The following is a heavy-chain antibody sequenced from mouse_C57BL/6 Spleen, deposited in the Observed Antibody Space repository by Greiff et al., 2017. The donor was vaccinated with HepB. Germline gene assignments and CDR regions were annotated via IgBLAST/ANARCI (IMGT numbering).Heavy chain of an antibody. Sequence: QVQLQQSGAELARPGASVKMSCKASGYTFTSYTMHWVKQRPGQGLEWIGYINPSSGYTKYNQKFKDKATLTADKSSSTAYMQLSSLTSEDSAVYYCARARTQDAGYGYDPFAYWGQGTLVTVSA. CDR3: ARARTQDAGYGYDPFAY. J-gene: IGHJ3*01. CDR1: GYTFTSYT. CDR2: INPSSGYT. V-gene: IGHV1-4*01. D-gene: IGHD2-2*01.